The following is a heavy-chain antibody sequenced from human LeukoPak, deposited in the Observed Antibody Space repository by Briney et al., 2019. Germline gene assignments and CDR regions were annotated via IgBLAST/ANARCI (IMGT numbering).Heavy chain of an antibody. V-gene: IGHV3-30-3*01. CDR3: ARDSIQLWLRPFDY. J-gene: IGHJ4*02. CDR2: ISYDGSNK. D-gene: IGHD5-18*01. Sequence: GGSLRLSCAASGFTFSSYAMHWVRQAPGKGLEWVAVISYDGSNKYYADSVKGRFTISRDNAKNSLYLQMNSLRAEDTAVYYCARDSIQLWLRPFDYWGQGTLVTVSS. CDR1: GFTFSSYA.